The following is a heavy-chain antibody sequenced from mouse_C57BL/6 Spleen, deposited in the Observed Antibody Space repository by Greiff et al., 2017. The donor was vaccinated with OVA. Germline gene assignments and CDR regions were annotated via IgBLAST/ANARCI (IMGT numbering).Heavy chain of an antibody. D-gene: IGHD2-3*01. CDR1: GYTFTSYW. Sequence: VQLQESGAELVRPGSSVKLSCKASGYTFTSYWMDWVKQRPGQGLEWIGNIYPSDSETHYNQKFKDKATLTVDKSSSTAYMQLSSLTSEDSAVYYCARDDGNYDYWGQGTTLTVSS. J-gene: IGHJ2*01. V-gene: IGHV1-61*01. CDR2: IYPSDSET. CDR3: ARDDGNYDY.